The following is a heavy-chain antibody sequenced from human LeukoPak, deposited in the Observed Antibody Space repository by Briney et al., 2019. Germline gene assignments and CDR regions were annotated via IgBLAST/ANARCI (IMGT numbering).Heavy chain of an antibody. Sequence: ASVKASCKASGYTFTGYYMHWVRQAPGQGLEWMGWVNPNSGGTNFAQKFQGRVTMTRDTSISTAYMELSRLRSDDTAVYFCARDREYRSSSYPLDYWGQGTLVTVSS. V-gene: IGHV1-2*02. D-gene: IGHD6-6*01. CDR1: GYTFTGYY. CDR2: VNPNSGGT. J-gene: IGHJ4*02. CDR3: ARDREYRSSSYPLDY.